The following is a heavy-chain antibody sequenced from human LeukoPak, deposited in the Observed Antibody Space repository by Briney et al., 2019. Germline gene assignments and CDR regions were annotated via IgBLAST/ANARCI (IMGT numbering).Heavy chain of an antibody. CDR2: IRRDGSRI. CDR1: GFSFSSYS. Sequence: GGSLRLSCAASGFSFSSYSMTWVRQAPGKGLEWISYIRRDGSRIYYADSVEGRFTISRDNAKNSLYLQMDSLRVEDTAVYYCTRDPHALDFWGQGTLVTVSS. V-gene: IGHV3-48*01. D-gene: IGHD2/OR15-2a*01. J-gene: IGHJ4*02. CDR3: TRDPHALDF.